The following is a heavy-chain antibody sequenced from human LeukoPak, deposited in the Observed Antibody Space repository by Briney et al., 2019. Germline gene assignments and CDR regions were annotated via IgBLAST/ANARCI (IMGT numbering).Heavy chain of an antibody. D-gene: IGHD3-9*01. CDR3: TTFTLYYDTLTGYYKSDY. V-gene: IGHV3-15*01. J-gene: IGHJ4*02. CDR1: GFTFSNAW. Sequence: PGGSLRLSCAASGFTFSNAWMSWVRQAPGKGLEWVGRIKSKTDGGTTDYAAPVKGRFTISRDDSKNTLYLQMNSLKTEDTAVYYCTTFTLYYDTLTGYYKSDYWGQGTLVTVSS. CDR2: IKSKTDGGTT.